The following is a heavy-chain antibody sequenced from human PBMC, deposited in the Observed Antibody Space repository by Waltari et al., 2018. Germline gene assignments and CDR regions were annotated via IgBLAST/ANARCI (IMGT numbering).Heavy chain of an antibody. CDR1: GFDFTPYG. CDR3: ARSFYGSGTYYTVCVCDF. D-gene: IGHD3-10*01. V-gene: IGHV3-30*03. J-gene: IGHJ4*02. CDR2: ISEDGSSE. Sequence: QVHLVESGGGVVQPGRSLRLSCAASGFDFTPYGMHWVRQAPGKGLEWVGVISEDGSSEDDADAVKGRFTISRDNSKNTLYLRMDSPRAEDSAVYFCARSFYGSGTYYTVCVCDFWGPGTLVTVSS.